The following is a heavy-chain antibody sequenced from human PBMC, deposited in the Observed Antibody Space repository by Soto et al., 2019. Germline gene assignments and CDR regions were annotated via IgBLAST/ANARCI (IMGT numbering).Heavy chain of an antibody. CDR1: GGTFSSYA. CDR3: ARVEPEVGATTGPFDY. D-gene: IGHD1-26*01. Sequence: ASVKVSCKASGGTFSSYAISRVRQAPGQGLEWMGGIIPIFGTANYAQKFQGRVTITADESTSTAYMELSSLRSEDTAVYYCARVEPEVGATTGPFDYWGQGTLVTVSS. J-gene: IGHJ4*02. V-gene: IGHV1-69*13. CDR2: IIPIFGTA.